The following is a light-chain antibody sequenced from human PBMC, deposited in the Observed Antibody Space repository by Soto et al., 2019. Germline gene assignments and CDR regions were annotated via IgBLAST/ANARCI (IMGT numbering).Light chain of an antibody. CDR2: GAS. CDR3: QQYNNWPMT. V-gene: IGKV3-15*01. Sequence: EIVMTQSPATLSVSPGERATLSCRASQSISSNLAWYPQKPGQAPRLLSHGASTRATGIPARFRGSGSGTEFTLTISSLQSEDFAIYYCQQYNNWPMTFGKGTTVEI. CDR1: QSISSN. J-gene: IGKJ1*01.